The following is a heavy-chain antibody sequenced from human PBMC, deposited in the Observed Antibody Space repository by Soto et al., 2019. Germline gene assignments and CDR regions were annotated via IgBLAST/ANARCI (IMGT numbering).Heavy chain of an antibody. CDR1: GGAISTYY. CDR2: IYYSGTA. CDR3: ARGGHCTDGVCSALDY. D-gene: IGHD2-8*01. J-gene: IGHJ4*02. Sequence: QVQLQESGPGLVKPSETLSLTCTVSGGAISTYYWSWIRQPPGKGLGWIGYIYYSGTASYNPSPKSRVTTSLDTSKNQFSLRLSSVTAADTAVYYSARGGHCTDGVCSALDYWGQGTLVTVSS. V-gene: IGHV4-59*08.